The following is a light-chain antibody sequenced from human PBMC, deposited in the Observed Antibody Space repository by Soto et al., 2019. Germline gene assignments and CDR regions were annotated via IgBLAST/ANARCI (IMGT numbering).Light chain of an antibody. CDR2: EGS. CDR1: SSDVGSYNL. Sequence: QSALTQPASVSGSPGQSITISCTGTSSDVGSYNLVSWYQQHPGKAPKLMIYEGSKRPSGVSNRFSGSKSSNTASLTISGLQAEDEADYYCCSYAGSFVVFGGGTKLTVL. V-gene: IGLV2-23*01. CDR3: CSYAGSFVV. J-gene: IGLJ2*01.